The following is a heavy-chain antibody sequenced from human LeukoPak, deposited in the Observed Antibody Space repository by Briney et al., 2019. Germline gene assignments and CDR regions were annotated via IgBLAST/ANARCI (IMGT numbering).Heavy chain of an antibody. CDR3: AVNLRYLSNLYYYYGMDV. D-gene: IGHD3-9*01. CDR2: ISSSSSTI. V-gene: IGHV3-48*01. CDR1: GFTFSSYS. Sequence: PGGSLRLPCAASGFTFSSYSMNWVRQAPGKGLEWVSYISSSSSTIYYADSVKGRFTISRDNAKNSLYLQMNSLRAEDTAVYYCAVNLRYLSNLYYYYGMDVWGQGTTVTVSS. J-gene: IGHJ6*02.